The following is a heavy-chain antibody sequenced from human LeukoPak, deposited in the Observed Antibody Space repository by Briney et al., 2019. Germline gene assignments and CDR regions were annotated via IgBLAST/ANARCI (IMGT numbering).Heavy chain of an antibody. D-gene: IGHD6-13*01. CDR1: GFTFSRHG. V-gene: IGHV4-34*01. J-gene: IGHJ6*02. Sequence: PGRSLRLSCAPSGFTFSRHGMHWIRQPPGKGLEWIGEINHSGSTNYNPSLKSRVTISVDTSKNQFSLKLSSVTAADTAVYYCARGGAAAGIYYYYYYGMDVWGQGTTVTVSS. CDR2: INHSGST. CDR3: ARGGAAAGIYYYYYYGMDV.